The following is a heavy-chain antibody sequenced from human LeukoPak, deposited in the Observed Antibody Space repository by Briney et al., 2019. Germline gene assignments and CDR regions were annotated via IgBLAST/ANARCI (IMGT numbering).Heavy chain of an antibody. J-gene: IGHJ4*02. CDR3: AKHIVVVTAIRHDYFDY. D-gene: IGHD2-21*02. CDR2: ISGSGGST. V-gene: IGHV3-23*01. Sequence: GGSLRLSCAASGFTFSSYAMSWVRQAPGKGLEWVSAISGSGGSTYYADSVKGRFTISRDNSKNTLYLQMDSLRADDTAVYYCAKHIVVVTAIRHDYFDYWGQGTLVTVSS. CDR1: GFTFSSYA.